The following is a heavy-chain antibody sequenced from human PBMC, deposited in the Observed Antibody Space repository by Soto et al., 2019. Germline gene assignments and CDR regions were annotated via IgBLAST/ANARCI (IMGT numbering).Heavy chain of an antibody. Sequence: PGGSLRLSCAASGFTFSSYGMHWVRQAPGKGLEWVAVIWYDGSNKYYADSVKGRFTISRDNSKNTLYLQMNSLRAEDTAVYYCAREGTRYYYDSSGYSTLDYYYGMDVWGQGTTVTVSS. V-gene: IGHV3-33*01. CDR1: GFTFSSYG. CDR3: AREGTRYYYDSSGYSTLDYYYGMDV. D-gene: IGHD3-22*01. CDR2: IWYDGSNK. J-gene: IGHJ6*02.